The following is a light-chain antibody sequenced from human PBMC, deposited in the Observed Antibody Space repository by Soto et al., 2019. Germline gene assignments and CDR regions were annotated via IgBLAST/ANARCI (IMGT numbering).Light chain of an antibody. CDR2: DAS. Sequence: IQMTQSPSSLSASVGDRVTITCQASQHISHYLHRYQQKPGKAPKLLIYDASNLEIGVPSRFSGSGSRTDFTFTISSLQPEDIATYYCQQYHNLPPMYTFGQGTKVDIK. CDR3: QQYHNLPPMYT. J-gene: IGKJ2*01. CDR1: QHISHY. V-gene: IGKV1-33*01.